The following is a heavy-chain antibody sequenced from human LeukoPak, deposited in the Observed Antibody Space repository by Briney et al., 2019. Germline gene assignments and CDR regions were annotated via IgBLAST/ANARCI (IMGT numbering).Heavy chain of an antibody. V-gene: IGHV1-2*06. J-gene: IGHJ4*02. Sequence: ASVKVSCKASGYTFTGYYMHWVRQAPGQGLEWMGRINPNSGGTNYAQKFQGRVTMTRDTSISTAYMELSRLRSDDTAVYYCARDPSNSSGYHAHFDSWGQGTLVTVSS. CDR1: GYTFTGYY. CDR3: ARDPSNSSGYHAHFDS. CDR2: INPNSGGT. D-gene: IGHD3-22*01.